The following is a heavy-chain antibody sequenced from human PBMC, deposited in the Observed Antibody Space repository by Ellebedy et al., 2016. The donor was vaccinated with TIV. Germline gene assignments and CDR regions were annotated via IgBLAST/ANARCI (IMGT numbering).Heavy chain of an antibody. V-gene: IGHV3-30-3*01. CDR3: ARDLDKSSGWYGGAAY. CDR1: GFTFEYAW. Sequence: GESLKISCATSGFTFEYAWMSWVRQAPGKGLEWVAVISYDGNSKYYRDSVKGRFTISRDNSMTTLYLEMNSLRAEDSGVYYCARDLDKSSGWYGGAAYWGQGTRVTVSS. D-gene: IGHD6-19*01. J-gene: IGHJ4*02. CDR2: ISYDGNSK.